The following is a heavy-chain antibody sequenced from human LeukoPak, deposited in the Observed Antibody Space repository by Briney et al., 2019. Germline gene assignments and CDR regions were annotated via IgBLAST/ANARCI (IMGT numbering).Heavy chain of an antibody. CDR2: IWYDGSNK. J-gene: IGHJ3*02. CDR3: ARDDGGYYQYDAFDI. Sequence: PGGSLRLSCAASGFTFSSYGMHWVRQAPGKGLEWVAVIWYDGSNKYYADSVKGRFTISRDNSKNTLYLQMNSLRAEDTAVYYCARDDGGYYQYDAFDIWGQGTMVTVSS. V-gene: IGHV3-33*01. D-gene: IGHD3-22*01. CDR1: GFTFSSYG.